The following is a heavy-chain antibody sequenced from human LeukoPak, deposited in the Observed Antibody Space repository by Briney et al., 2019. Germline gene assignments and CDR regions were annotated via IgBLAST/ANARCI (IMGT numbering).Heavy chain of an antibody. CDR1: GFTFSIYA. J-gene: IGHJ4*02. CDR2: IIACGGST. V-gene: IGHV3-23*01. D-gene: IGHD6-6*01. CDR3: AKLGKTARFYIFPYDFDY. Sequence: GGPLTLSCAASGFTFSIYAMMWLRQARGKGLVCVSSIIACGGSTDYAHSVKSRFTISRDNAKITLYLQMNSLRAEDTVVYYCAKLGKTARFYIFPYDFDYWGQGTLVTVSS.